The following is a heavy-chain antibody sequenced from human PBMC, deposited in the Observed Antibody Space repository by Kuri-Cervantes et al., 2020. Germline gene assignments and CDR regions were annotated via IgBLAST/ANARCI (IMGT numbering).Heavy chain of an antibody. CDR1: GYTFTSYY. V-gene: IGHV1-46*01. Sequence: ASVKVSCKASGYTFTSYYMRWVRQAPGQGLEWMGIINPSGGSTSYAQKFQGRVTMTRDRSMSTAYMELSSLRSEDTAVYYCARGESWFDPWGQGTLVTVSS. J-gene: IGHJ5*02. CDR2: INPSGGST. CDR3: ARGESWFDP.